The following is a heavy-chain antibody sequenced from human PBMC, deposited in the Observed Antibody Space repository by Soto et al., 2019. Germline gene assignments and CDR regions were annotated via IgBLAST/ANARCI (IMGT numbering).Heavy chain of an antibody. Sequence: QVQLQESGPGLVKPSQTLSLTCTVSGGSISSGDYYWSWIRQPPGKGLEWIGYIYYSGSTYYNPSLRSRVTISVYTSKNQFSLNMSQVNTADTAVYYCDFYGGNSVCFDYWGQGTLVTVSS. CDR3: DFYGGNSVCFDY. J-gene: IGHJ4*02. V-gene: IGHV4-30-4*01. CDR2: IYYSGST. D-gene: IGHD4-17*01. CDR1: GGSISSGDYY.